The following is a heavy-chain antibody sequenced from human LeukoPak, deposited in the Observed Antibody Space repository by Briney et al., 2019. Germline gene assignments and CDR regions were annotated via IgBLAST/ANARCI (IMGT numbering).Heavy chain of an antibody. CDR2: ICPDGTVT. V-gene: IGHV3-74*01. Sequence: GGSLRLSCAASGFKFSSNWMSWVRQAPGKGPMWVSRICPDGTVTNYADSVKARFIISRDNARNTVYLQMNSLRVEDTAVYYCVRDFRSADYWGQGTLVTVSS. CDR1: GFKFSSNW. J-gene: IGHJ4*02. CDR3: VRDFRSADY.